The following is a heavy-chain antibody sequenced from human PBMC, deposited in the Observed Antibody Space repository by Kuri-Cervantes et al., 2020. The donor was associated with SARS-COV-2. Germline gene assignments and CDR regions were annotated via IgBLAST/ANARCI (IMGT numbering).Heavy chain of an antibody. CDR2: IYYSGST. Sequence: GSLRLSCTVSGGSISSYYWSWIRQPPGKGLEWIGYIYYSGSTNYNPSLKSRVTMSVDTSKNQFSLRLSSVTPADTAIYSCARGRPLVDYWGQGTLVTVSS. V-gene: IGHV4-59*01. CDR1: GGSISSYY. CDR3: ARGRPLVDY. J-gene: IGHJ4*02.